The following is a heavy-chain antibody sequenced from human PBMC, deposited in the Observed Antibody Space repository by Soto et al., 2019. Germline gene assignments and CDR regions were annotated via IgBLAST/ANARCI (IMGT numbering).Heavy chain of an antibody. V-gene: IGHV4-4*02. CDR3: ARSAGWYAVHS. CDR1: GDSVSSPYY. CDR2: VFHTGST. D-gene: IGHD6-19*01. Sequence: QVQLQESGPGLVKPSGTLSLTCAVSGDSVSSPYYWCWVRQPPGKGLEWIGEVFHTGSTSYKPSLRSRVTISMDKSNTHFSLDLSSVTAADTAVYYCARSAGWYAVHSWGPGTLVIVSS. J-gene: IGHJ4*02.